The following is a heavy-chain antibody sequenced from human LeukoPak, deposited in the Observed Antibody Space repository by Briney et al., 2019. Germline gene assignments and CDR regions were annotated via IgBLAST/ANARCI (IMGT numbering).Heavy chain of an antibody. CDR1: GFTFDDYA. Sequence: PGGSLRLSCAASGFTFDDYAMHWVRQAPGKGLEWVSGISWNSGSIGYADSVKGRFTISRDNAKNSLYLQMNSLRAEDTALYYCAKDYEGGSSYFDYWGQGTLVTVSS. CDR3: AKDYEGGSSYFDY. J-gene: IGHJ4*02. V-gene: IGHV3-9*01. CDR2: ISWNSGSI. D-gene: IGHD5-12*01.